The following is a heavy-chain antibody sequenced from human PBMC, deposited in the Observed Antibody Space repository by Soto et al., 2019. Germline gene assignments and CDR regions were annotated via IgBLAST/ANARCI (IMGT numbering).Heavy chain of an antibody. V-gene: IGHV1-69*01. J-gene: IGHJ6*02. D-gene: IGHD2-21*01. CDR1: GGSFSTYA. CDR2: IITFFGAA. Sequence: QVHLVQSGAEVKKPGSSVRVSCKASGGSFSTYAFNWVRLAPGQGLEWLGGIITFFGAAMYTQKFRGRVTITADELTTTAYMELSSLRSDDTAVYYCARGGKERFRGPGMDVWGQGTVVTVS. CDR3: ARGGKERFRGPGMDV.